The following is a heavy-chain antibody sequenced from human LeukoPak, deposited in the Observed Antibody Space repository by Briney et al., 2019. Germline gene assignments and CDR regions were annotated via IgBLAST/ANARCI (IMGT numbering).Heavy chain of an antibody. CDR2: INTDGGET. J-gene: IGHJ4*02. V-gene: IGHV3-7*01. Sequence: GGSLTLTCAASGFTISNCWMSWVRQAPATGLEWVALINTDGGETYYVDSVKGRFTISRDNAKNSLYLQMNSLRVEDTAVYYCARDKVTDWGQGTLVTVSS. CDR3: ARDKVTD. CDR1: GFTISNCW.